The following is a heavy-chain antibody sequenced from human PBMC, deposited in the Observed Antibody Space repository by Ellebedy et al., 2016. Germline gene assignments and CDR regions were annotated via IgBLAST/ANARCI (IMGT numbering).Heavy chain of an antibody. D-gene: IGHD2-2*01. CDR1: GYTFTSYD. Sequence: ASVKVSCXASGYTFTSYDINWVRQATGQGLEWMGWMNPNSGNTGYAQKFQGRVTMTRNTSISTAYMELSSLRSEDTAVYYCARVSPYCSSTSCYFYYYYYYMDVWGKGTTVTVSS. CDR3: ARVSPYCSSTSCYFYYYYYYMDV. V-gene: IGHV1-8*01. CDR2: MNPNSGNT. J-gene: IGHJ6*03.